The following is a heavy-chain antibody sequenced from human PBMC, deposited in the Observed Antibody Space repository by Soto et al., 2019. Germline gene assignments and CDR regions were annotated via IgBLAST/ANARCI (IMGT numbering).Heavy chain of an antibody. V-gene: IGHV2-5*02. Sequence: QITLRESGPALVKPTQTLTLTCTFSGFSLSTNGVAVGWIRQPPGKALEWLALIFWDDDARYSPSLKSRLTITKATSKHQVVLILTIMDPVDTGTYYCTHTSGHSSTGADNWGQGTPVTVSS. D-gene: IGHD6-19*01. CDR2: IFWDDDA. CDR3: THTSGHSSTGADN. CDR1: GFSLSTNGVA. J-gene: IGHJ4*02.